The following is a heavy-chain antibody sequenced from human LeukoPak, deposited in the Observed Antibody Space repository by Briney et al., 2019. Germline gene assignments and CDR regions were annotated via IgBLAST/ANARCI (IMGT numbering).Heavy chain of an antibody. V-gene: IGHV5-10-1*01. D-gene: IGHD2-15*01. J-gene: IGHJ6*04. Sequence: GESLKISCKGSGYSFTSYWISWVRQMPGKGLEWMGRIDPSDSYTNYSPSFQGHVTISADESISTAYLQWSSLKASDTAMYYCASPLSGLRGYGMDVWGKGTTVTVSS. CDR1: GYSFTSYW. CDR2: IDPSDSYT. CDR3: ASPLSGLRGYGMDV.